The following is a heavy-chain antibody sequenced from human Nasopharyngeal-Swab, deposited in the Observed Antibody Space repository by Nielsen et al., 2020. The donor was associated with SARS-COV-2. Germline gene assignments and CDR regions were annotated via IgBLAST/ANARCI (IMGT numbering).Heavy chain of an antibody. CDR3: ARGRGSSTSMIGY. J-gene: IGHJ4*02. CDR1: GFTFSNYR. CDR2: INGDGSSL. D-gene: IGHD2/OR15-2a*01. V-gene: IGHV3-74*01. Sequence: GESLKISCAASGFTFSNYRMHWVRHAPGKGLLWVSRINGDGSSLNYADFVKGRFTISTDNAKSTLYLEMNSLRAEDTAVYYCARGRGSSTSMIGYWGQGTLVTVSS.